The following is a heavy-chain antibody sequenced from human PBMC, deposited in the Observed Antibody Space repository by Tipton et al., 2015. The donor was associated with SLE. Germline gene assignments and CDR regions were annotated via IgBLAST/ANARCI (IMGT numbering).Heavy chain of an antibody. Sequence: LRLSCTVSGASIKSGSYFWTWIRPPAGKGLEWIGRMFSSGDTNYNPSLKSRLTMSVDTSKNQFSLTVNSVTAADTAVYYCARENVAADGALDVWGQGTMVTVSS. V-gene: IGHV4-61*02. J-gene: IGHJ3*01. CDR3: ARENVAADGALDV. D-gene: IGHD6-13*01. CDR1: GASIKSGSYF. CDR2: MFSSGDT.